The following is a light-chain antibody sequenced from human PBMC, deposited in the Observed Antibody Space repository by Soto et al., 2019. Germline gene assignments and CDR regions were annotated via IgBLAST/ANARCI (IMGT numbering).Light chain of an antibody. Sequence: EIVLTQSPGTLSLSPGERATLSCRASQVITSSYLSWYQQKPGQAPRLLISRVSTRAAGVPDRFSGSGSGTDFTLSISRXEXXXXXXXYCHQYGSSPPYTFGQGTXXEIK. V-gene: IGKV3-20*01. CDR3: HQYGSSPPYT. CDR1: QVITSSY. J-gene: IGKJ2*01. CDR2: RVS.